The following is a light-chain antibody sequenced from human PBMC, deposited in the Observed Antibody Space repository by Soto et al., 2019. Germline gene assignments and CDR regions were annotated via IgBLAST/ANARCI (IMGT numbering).Light chain of an antibody. CDR1: QSVSSN. V-gene: IGKV3-15*01. J-gene: IGKJ5*01. Sequence: VLKISVSTVSVKKRERATLSCRASQSVSSNLAWYQQKPGQAPRLLIYGASTRATGIPARFSGSGSGTEFTLTITSLQPEDFTTDCCTHPTIFPITFSQLRLLEVK. CDR2: GAS. CDR3: THPTIFPIT.